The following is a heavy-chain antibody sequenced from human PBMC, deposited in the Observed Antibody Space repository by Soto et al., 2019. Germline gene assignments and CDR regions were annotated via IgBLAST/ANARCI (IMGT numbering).Heavy chain of an antibody. J-gene: IGHJ4*02. CDR1: GYTFTSYG. D-gene: IGHD3-22*01. V-gene: IGHV1-18*01. CDR2: ISDYNGNT. CDR3: ASAHPSYYDSSGGYFDY. Sequence: QVQLVQSGAEVKKPGASVKVSCKASGYTFTSYGISWVRQAAGQGLDWMGWISDYNGNTNYAQKLQGRVTMTTDTSTRTAYMELRSMRSDDTAVYYCASAHPSYYDSSGGYFDYWGQGTLVTVSS.